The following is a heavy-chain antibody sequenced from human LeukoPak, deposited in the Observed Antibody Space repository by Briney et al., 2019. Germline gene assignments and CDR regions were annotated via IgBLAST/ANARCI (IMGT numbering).Heavy chain of an antibody. V-gene: IGHV4-59*01. Sequence: SETLSLTCTVSSAFISSCYWSLIRQPPGKGLEWIGYIHYGGSTNYNPSLKSRVTISVDPSKNQFSLDLNSVTAADTALYHCACGAYYCFYYWGQGTLVTVSS. D-gene: IGHD1-26*01. J-gene: IGHJ4*02. CDR1: SAFISSCY. CDR2: IHYGGST. CDR3: ACGAYYCFYY.